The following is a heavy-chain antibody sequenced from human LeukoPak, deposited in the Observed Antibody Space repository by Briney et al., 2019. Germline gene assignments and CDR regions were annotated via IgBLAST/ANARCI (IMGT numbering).Heavy chain of an antibody. Sequence: GGSLRLSCAASGFTFSSYAMHWVRQAPGKGLEWVAVISYDGSNKYYADSVKGRFTISRDNSKNTLYLQMNSLRAEDTAVYYCARGYSGWPLFDYWGQGTLVTVSS. J-gene: IGHJ4*02. V-gene: IGHV3-30-3*01. CDR1: GFTFSSYA. D-gene: IGHD6-19*01. CDR2: ISYDGSNK. CDR3: ARGYSGWPLFDY.